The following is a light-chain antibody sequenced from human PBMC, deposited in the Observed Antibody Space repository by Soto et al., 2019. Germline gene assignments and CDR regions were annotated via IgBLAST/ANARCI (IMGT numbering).Light chain of an antibody. CDR3: QQYNNWPRVT. V-gene: IGKV3-15*01. CDR1: QSVSSN. Sequence: EIVMTQSPATLSVSPCERATLSCRASQSVSSNLAWYQQKPGQAPRLLIYGASTRATGIPARFSGSGSGTEFTLTISSLQSEDVAVYYCQQYNNWPRVTFGGGTKVEIK. J-gene: IGKJ4*01. CDR2: GAS.